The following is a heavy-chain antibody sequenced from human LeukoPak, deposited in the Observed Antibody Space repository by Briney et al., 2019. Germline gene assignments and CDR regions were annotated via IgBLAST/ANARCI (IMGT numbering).Heavy chain of an antibody. CDR2: ICSSSSTI. CDR3: ASYHDSSGYYYADFDY. V-gene: IGHV3-48*01. CDR1: GFTFSSYS. D-gene: IGHD3-22*01. J-gene: IGHJ4*02. Sequence: GGSLRLSCAASGFTFSSYSMNWVRRAPGKGLEWVSYICSSSSTIYYADSVKGRFTISRDNAKNSLYLQMNSLRAEDTAVYYCASYHDSSGYYYADFDYWGQGTLVTVSS.